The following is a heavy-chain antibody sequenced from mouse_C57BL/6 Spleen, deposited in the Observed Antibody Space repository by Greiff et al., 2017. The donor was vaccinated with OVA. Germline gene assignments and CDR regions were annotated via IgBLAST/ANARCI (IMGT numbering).Heavy chain of an antibody. V-gene: IGHV1-53*01. D-gene: IGHD2-4*01. CDR2: INPSNGGT. CDR1: GYTFTSYW. J-gene: IGHJ4*01. Sequence: QVHVKQPGTELVKPGASVKLSCKASGYTFTSYWMHWVKQRPGQGLEWIGNINPSNGGTNYNEKFKSKATLTVDKSSSTAYMQLSSLTSEDSAVYYCARSDYEYDGNYYAMDYWGQGTSVTVSS. CDR3: ARSDYEYDGNYYAMDY.